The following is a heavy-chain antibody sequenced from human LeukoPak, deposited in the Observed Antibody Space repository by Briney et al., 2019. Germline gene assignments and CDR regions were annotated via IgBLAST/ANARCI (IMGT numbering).Heavy chain of an antibody. Sequence: SETLSLTCTVSGGSISSYYWSWIRQPPGKGLEWIGYIYYSGSTNYNPSLRSRVTISVDTSKEQFSLKLSSVTAADTAVYYCARDGDYGNYFYYGLDVWGQGTTVTVSS. CDR1: GGSISSYY. V-gene: IGHV4-59*08. D-gene: IGHD4-17*01. CDR3: ARDGDYGNYFYYGLDV. CDR2: IYYSGST. J-gene: IGHJ6*02.